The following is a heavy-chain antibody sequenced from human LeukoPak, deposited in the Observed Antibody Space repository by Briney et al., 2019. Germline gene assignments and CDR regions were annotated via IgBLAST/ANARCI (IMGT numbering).Heavy chain of an antibody. D-gene: IGHD6-19*01. CDR1: GGSISSYH. J-gene: IGHJ5*02. CDR3: ARVPYSSGWYGDWFDP. V-gene: IGHV4-4*07. CDR2: IYTSGST. Sequence: SETLSLTCTVSGGSISSYHWSWIRQPAGKGLEWIGRIYTSGSTNYNPSLKSRVTMSVDTSKNQFSLKLSSVTAADTAVYYCARVPYSSGWYGDWFDPWGQGTLATVSS.